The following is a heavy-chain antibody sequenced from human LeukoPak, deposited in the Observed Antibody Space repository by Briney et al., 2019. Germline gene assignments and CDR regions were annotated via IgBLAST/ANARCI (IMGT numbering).Heavy chain of an antibody. Sequence: GGSLRLSCAASGFTFSTYAMSWVRQAPGKGLEWVSAISGGGGSTYYADSVKGRFTISRDTSKNTLYLQMNSLRAEDTAVYYCAKVWTGDLDYWGQGTLVTVSS. D-gene: IGHD3/OR15-3a*01. V-gene: IGHV3-23*01. CDR3: AKVWTGDLDY. CDR2: ISGGGGST. CDR1: GFTFSTYA. J-gene: IGHJ4*02.